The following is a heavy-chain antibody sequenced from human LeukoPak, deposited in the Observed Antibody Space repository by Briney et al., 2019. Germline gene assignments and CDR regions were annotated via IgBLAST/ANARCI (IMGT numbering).Heavy chain of an antibody. J-gene: IGHJ4*02. CDR3: ARDDGIAAAEY. Sequence: ASVKVSCKASGYTFTSYYMHWVRQAPGQGLEWMGIINPSGGSTSYAQKFQGRVTMTRDTSTSTVYMGLSSLRSEDTAVYYCARDDGIAAAEYWGQGTLVTVSS. CDR1: GYTFTSYY. CDR2: INPSGGST. D-gene: IGHD6-13*01. V-gene: IGHV1-46*01.